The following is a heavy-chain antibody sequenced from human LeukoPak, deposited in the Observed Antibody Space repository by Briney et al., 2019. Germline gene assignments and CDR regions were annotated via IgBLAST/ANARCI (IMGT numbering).Heavy chain of an antibody. CDR3: ARDWFPKQQLEHDFDY. CDR1: GFSFNTYG. CDR2: IWYDGSNK. J-gene: IGHJ3*01. Sequence: GWSLTLTCAASGFSFNTYGLHWVRQAPGKGLEWVAVIWYDGSNKYYADSVKGRFTISRDNSKNTLYLQMNSLRAEDTAVYYCARDWFPKQQLEHDFDYWGQGTMVTVSS. V-gene: IGHV3-33*08. D-gene: IGHD6-13*01.